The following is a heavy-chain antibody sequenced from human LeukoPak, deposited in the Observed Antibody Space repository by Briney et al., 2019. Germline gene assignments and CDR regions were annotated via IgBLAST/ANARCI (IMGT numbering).Heavy chain of an antibody. CDR1: GFTFSSYA. V-gene: IGHV3-30-3*01. D-gene: IGHD1-26*01. CDR2: ISYDGSNK. CDR3: ARCRGSYYVDY. J-gene: IGHJ4*02. Sequence: GGSLRLSCAASGFTFSSYAMHWVRQAPGKGLEWVAVISYDGSNKYYADSVKGRFTISRDNSKNTLYLQMNSLRAEDTAVYYCARCRGSYYVDYWGQGTLVTVSS.